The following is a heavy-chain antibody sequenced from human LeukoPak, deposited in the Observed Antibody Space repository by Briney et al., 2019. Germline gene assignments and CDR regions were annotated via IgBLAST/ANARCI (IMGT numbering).Heavy chain of an antibody. CDR1: GYTFTSYY. CDR2: INPSGGST. D-gene: IGHD5-12*01. J-gene: IGHJ4*02. Sequence: ASVKGSCKASGYTFTSYYMHWVREAPGQGLEWMGIINPSGGSTSYAQRFQGRVTMTRDMSTSTVYMELSSLRSEDTAVYYCARVEVATMSFDYWGQGPLVSVSS. V-gene: IGHV1-46*01. CDR3: ARVEVATMSFDY.